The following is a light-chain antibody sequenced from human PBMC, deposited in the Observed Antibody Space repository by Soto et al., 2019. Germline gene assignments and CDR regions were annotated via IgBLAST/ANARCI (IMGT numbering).Light chain of an antibody. CDR3: QQYNDWPIT. J-gene: IGKJ5*01. V-gene: IGKV3-15*01. CDR1: QTVSSN. CDR2: GAS. Sequence: EIVMTQSPGTLSVSPGERATLSCRASQTVSSNLAWYQQKPGQAPRLLIYGASTRSTGIPARFSGSGSGTEFTLTISSLQSEDFAVYYCQQYNDWPITFGQGTRLEI.